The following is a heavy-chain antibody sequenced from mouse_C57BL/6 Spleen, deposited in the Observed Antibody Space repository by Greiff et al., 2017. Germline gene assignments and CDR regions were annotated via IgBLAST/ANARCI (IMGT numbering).Heavy chain of an antibody. V-gene: IGHV1-42*01. CDR3: ARENYSNYGFAY. CDR1: GYSFTGYY. D-gene: IGHD2-5*01. CDR2: INPSTGGT. Sequence: VQLQQSGPELVKPGASVKISCKASGYSFTGYYMNWVKQSPEKSLEWIGEINPSTGGTTYNQKFKAKATLTVDKSSSTAYMQLKSLTSEDSAVYYCARENYSNYGFAYWGQGTLVTVSA. J-gene: IGHJ3*01.